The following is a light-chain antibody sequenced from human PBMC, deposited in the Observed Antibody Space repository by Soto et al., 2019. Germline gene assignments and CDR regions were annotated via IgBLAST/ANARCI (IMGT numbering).Light chain of an antibody. CDR2: EVS. J-gene: IGLJ1*01. CDR3: CSYAGSSTYV. CDR1: SSVVGSYNL. V-gene: IGLV2-23*02. Sequence: QSALTQPASVSGSPGQSITISCTGTSSVVGSYNLVSWYQQHPGNAPKLMIYEVSKRPSGVSNRFSGSKSGNTASLTISGLQAEDEADYYCCSYAGSSTYVFGTGTKVTVL.